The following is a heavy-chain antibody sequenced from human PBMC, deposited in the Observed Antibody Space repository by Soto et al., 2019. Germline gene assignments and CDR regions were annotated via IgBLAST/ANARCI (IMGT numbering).Heavy chain of an antibody. CDR3: ARRYSSSWYVDYYYGMDV. CDR2: IYYSGST. J-gene: IGHJ6*02. D-gene: IGHD6-13*01. Sequence: QLQLQESGPGLVKPSETLSLTCTVSGGSISSSSYYWGGIRQPPGKGLEWIGSIYYSGSTYYNPSLKSRVTISVDTSKNQFSLKLSSVTAADTAVYYCARRYSSSWYVDYYYGMDVWGQGTTVTVSS. V-gene: IGHV4-39*01. CDR1: GGSISSSSYY.